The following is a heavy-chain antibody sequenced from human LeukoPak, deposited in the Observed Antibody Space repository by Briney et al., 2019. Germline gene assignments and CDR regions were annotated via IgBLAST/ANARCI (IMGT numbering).Heavy chain of an antibody. D-gene: IGHD5-12*01. J-gene: IGHJ4*02. Sequence: GASVKVSCKASGYTFTGYYMHWVRQAPGQGREWMGWINPNSGGTNYAQKFQGRVTMTRDTSISTAYMELSRLRSDDTAVYYCARTIVATIANDYWGQGTLVTVSS. CDR3: ARTIVATIANDY. V-gene: IGHV1-2*02. CDR1: GYTFTGYY. CDR2: INPNSGGT.